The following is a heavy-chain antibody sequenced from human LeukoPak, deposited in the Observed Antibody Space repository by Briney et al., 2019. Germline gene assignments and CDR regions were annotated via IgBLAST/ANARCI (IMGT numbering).Heavy chain of an antibody. CDR2: VYYTGTT. CDR1: GGSISPDY. J-gene: IGHJ4*02. D-gene: IGHD2-8*02. Sequence: SETLSLTCTVSGGSISPDYWGWIRQPPGKGLEWIAYVYYTGTTNFNPSLKSRFSISVDASRNQFSLKLSSVTAADTAVYYCARDTGGYYFDSWGQGTLVTVSS. CDR3: ARDTGGYYFDS. V-gene: IGHV4-59*12.